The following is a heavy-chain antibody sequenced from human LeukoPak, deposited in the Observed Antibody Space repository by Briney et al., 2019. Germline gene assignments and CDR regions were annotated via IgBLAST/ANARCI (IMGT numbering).Heavy chain of an antibody. CDR2: LSPGDSDT. J-gene: IGHJ3*02. V-gene: IGHV5-51*03. CDR1: GYSFTSYW. D-gene: IGHD5-18*01. CDR3: ERGRYSYADDAFDI. Sequence: PGESLKISCKGSGYSFTSYWIGWVRQMPGKGLEWMGILSPGDSDTRYSPFFQGHVTISADKSISTAYLQWSSLKASDTAMYYCERGRYSYADDAFDIWGQGTMVTASS.